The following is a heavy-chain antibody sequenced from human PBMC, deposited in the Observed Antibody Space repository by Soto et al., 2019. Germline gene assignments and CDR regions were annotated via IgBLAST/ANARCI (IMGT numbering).Heavy chain of an antibody. V-gene: IGHV1-69*08. CDR1: GGTFSSYT. J-gene: IGHJ5*02. CDR2: IIPILGIA. CDR3: AKDGGLEWLT. D-gene: IGHD5-12*01. Sequence: QVQLVQSGAEVKKPGSSVKVSCKASGGTFSSYTISWVRQAPGQGLEWMGRIIPILGIANYAQKFQGRVTITADKSTSTSYMGLSSLRSEHTAVYYCAKDGGLEWLTWGQVTLVTVSS.